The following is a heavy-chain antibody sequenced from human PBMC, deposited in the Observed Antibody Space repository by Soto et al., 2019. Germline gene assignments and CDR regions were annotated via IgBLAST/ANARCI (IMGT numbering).Heavy chain of an antibody. CDR2: IYWDDDK. D-gene: IGHD3-3*01. V-gene: IGHV2-5*02. CDR3: AHRVLRTVFGLVTTTAIYFDF. J-gene: IGHJ4*02. Sequence: QITLNESGPTVVSPTDTLTLTCRFSGFSLTTSGVGVGWIRQSPGKAPEWLALIYWDDDKRYSASLKSRLTITKDTSKNQVVLTVSDLDPTDTATYYCAHRVLRTVFGLVTTTAIYFDFWGQGTPVAVSS. CDR1: GFSLTTSGVG.